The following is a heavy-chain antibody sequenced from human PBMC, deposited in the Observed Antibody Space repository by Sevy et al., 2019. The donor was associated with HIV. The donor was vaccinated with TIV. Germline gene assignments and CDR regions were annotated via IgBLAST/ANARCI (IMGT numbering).Heavy chain of an antibody. CDR1: GGSFSGYY. CDR3: ARGDGYNYFGLYYFDY. Sequence: SETLSLTCAVYGGSFSGYYWSWIHQPPGKGLEWIGEINHSGSTNYNPSLKSRVTISVDTSKNQFPLKLSSVTAADTAVYYCARGDGYNYFGLYYFDYWGQGTLVTVSS. D-gene: IGHD5-12*01. CDR2: INHSGST. J-gene: IGHJ4*02. V-gene: IGHV4-34*01.